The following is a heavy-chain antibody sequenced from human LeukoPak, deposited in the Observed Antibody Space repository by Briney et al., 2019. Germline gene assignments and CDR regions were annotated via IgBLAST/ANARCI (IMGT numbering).Heavy chain of an antibody. CDR2: TYYKSKWYS. J-gene: IGHJ4*02. CDR3: AREILVRGELDY. Sequence: SQTLSLTCDISGHSVSSTSVAWDWIRQSPSRGLEWLGRTYYKSKWYSDYAISVKSRITINPATSKNQFSLQLNSVTPEDTAVYYCAREILVRGELDYWGQGTLVTVSS. D-gene: IGHD3-10*01. V-gene: IGHV6-1*01. CDR1: GHSVSSTSVA.